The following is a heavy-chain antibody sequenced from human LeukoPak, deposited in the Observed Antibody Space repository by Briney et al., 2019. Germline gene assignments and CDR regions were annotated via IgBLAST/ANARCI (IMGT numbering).Heavy chain of an antibody. Sequence: GGSLRLPCAASGFTFSSYAMSWVRQAPGKGLEWVSAISGSGGSTYYADSVKGRFTISRDNSKNTLYLQMSSLRAEDTAVYYCAKMSSSSWYESDWGQGTLVTVSS. CDR1: GFTFSSYA. D-gene: IGHD6-13*01. V-gene: IGHV3-23*01. CDR3: AKMSSSSWYESD. J-gene: IGHJ4*02. CDR2: ISGSGGST.